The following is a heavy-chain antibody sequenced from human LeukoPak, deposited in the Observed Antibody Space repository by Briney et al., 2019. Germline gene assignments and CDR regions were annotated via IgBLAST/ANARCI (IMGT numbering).Heavy chain of an antibody. J-gene: IGHJ3*02. D-gene: IGHD3-3*01. CDR2: IIPIFGTA. CDR3: ARGPTIFGVASAFGI. Sequence: ASVKVSCKASGGTFSSYAISWVRQAPGQGLEWMGGIIPIFGTANYAQKFQGRVTITADESTSTAYMELSSLRSEDTAVYYCARGPTIFGVASAFGIWGQGTMVTVSS. CDR1: GGTFSSYA. V-gene: IGHV1-69*13.